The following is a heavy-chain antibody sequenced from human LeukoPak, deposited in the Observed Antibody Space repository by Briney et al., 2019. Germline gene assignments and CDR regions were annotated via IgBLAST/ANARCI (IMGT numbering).Heavy chain of an antibody. CDR3: ARDRVYYGSGSQNWFDP. D-gene: IGHD3-10*01. Sequence: GESLRLSCAASGFAFSDYSMNWVRQAPGRGLEWIAYISSASGTTSYGDSLEGRFIISRDNAKNSLYLQMNSLGAEDTAVYYCARDRVYYGSGSQNWFDPWGQGTLVTVSS. CDR1: GFAFSDYS. J-gene: IGHJ5*02. CDR2: ISSASGTT. V-gene: IGHV3-48*01.